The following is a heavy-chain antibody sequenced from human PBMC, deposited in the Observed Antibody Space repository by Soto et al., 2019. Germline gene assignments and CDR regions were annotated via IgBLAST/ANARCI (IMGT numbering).Heavy chain of an antibody. Sequence: PGGSLRLSCAASGFLFTSYSMVWVRQAPGKGLEWVSSISSRSDSIYYADSVEGRFTISRDNAQNSLYLQMNRLTSEDTAVYYCERDRSADRFVQYFQHWGPGTLVTVSS. J-gene: IGHJ1*01. CDR3: ERDRSADRFVQYFQH. CDR1: GFLFTSYS. D-gene: IGHD6-19*01. CDR2: ISSRSDSI. V-gene: IGHV3-21*01.